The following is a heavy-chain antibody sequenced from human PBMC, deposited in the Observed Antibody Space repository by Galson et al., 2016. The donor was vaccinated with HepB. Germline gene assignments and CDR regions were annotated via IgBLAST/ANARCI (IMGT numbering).Heavy chain of an antibody. Sequence: SLRLSCAASGFTFSNYAMHWVRQAPGKGLEWVAVISYDGSNKYYADSVKGRFTISRDNSKNTLYLQMNSLRAEDAAVYYCAREGYGDALDHWGQGTLVTVST. V-gene: IGHV3-30*04. CDR3: AREGYGDALDH. CDR2: ISYDGSNK. J-gene: IGHJ4*02. CDR1: GFTFSNYA. D-gene: IGHD4-17*01.